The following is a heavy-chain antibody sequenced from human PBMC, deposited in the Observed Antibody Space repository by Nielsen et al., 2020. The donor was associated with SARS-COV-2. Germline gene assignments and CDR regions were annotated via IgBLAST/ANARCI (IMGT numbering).Heavy chain of an antibody. J-gene: IGHJ4*02. Sequence: GESLKISCVGSGFTFSDYYMSWVRQAPGKGLEWVSAISGNGDTTYYADSVKGRFIISRDNSKNTLYLEMNSLRADDTAVYYCANGLGSWDYWGQGTLVTVSS. D-gene: IGHD1-26*01. CDR3: ANGLGSWDY. V-gene: IGHV3-23*01. CDR1: GFTFSDYY. CDR2: ISGNGDTT.